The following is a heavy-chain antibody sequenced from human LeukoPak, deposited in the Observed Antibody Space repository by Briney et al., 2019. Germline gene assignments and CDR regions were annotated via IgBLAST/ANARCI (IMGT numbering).Heavy chain of an antibody. CDR3: AKASAKIGYSSSWYKFDY. V-gene: IGHV3-23*01. CDR2: ISGSGGST. CDR1: GFTFSSYA. D-gene: IGHD6-13*01. J-gene: IGHJ4*02. Sequence: PGGSLRLSCAASGFTFSSYAMSWVRQAPGKGLEWVSAISGSGGSTYYADSVKGRFTISRDNSKNTLYLQMNSLRAEDTAVYYCAKASAKIGYSSSWYKFDYWGQGTLVTVSS.